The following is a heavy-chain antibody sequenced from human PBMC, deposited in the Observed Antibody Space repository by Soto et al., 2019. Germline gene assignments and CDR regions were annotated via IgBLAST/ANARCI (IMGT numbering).Heavy chain of an antibody. D-gene: IGHD6-6*01. CDR2: IKQDGSDK. CDR1: GFTFSSYW. V-gene: IGHV3-7*01. CDR3: ARGYSSSLDY. Sequence: GGSLRLSCAASGFTFSSYWMSWVRQAPGKGLGWVANIKQDGSDKYYVDSVKGRFTVSRDNAKNSLYLQMNSLRAEDTAVYYCARGYSSSLDYWGQGTLVTVSS. J-gene: IGHJ4*02.